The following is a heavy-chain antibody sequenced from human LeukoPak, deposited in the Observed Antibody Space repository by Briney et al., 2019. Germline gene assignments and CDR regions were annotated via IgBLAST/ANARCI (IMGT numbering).Heavy chain of an antibody. D-gene: IGHD2-15*01. CDR2: ISTYNDNT. CDR1: GYTFTSYS. Sequence: ASVKVSCRASGYTFTSYSISWVRQVPGQGLEWMGWISTYNDNTYSAQKFQGRVTMTTDTSTSTAYMEVRSLRSDDTAVYYCARGSSPYCSAGNCYIDYWGQGTLVTVSS. J-gene: IGHJ4*02. CDR3: ARGSSPYCSAGNCYIDY. V-gene: IGHV1-18*04.